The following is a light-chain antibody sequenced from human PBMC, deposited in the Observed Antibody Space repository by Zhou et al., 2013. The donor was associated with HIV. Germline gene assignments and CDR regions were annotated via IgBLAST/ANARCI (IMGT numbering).Light chain of an antibody. CDR1: QDIGRY. CDR2: SAS. Sequence: DIQLTQSPSFLSSSVGDRVSMTCRASQDIGRYLAWYQQQPGKVPSLLIYSASTLQSGVPSRFSASGSGTDFTLTISSLQPEDFAYYYCQQSYSSPITFGQGTRLDIK. CDR3: QQSYSSPIT. J-gene: IGKJ5*01. V-gene: IGKV1-39*01.